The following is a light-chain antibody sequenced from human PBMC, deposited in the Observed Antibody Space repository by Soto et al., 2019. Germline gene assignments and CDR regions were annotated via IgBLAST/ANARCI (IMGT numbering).Light chain of an antibody. Sequence: QSALTQRASVSGSPGQSTTISCTGTSSDVGSYNLVSWYQQHPGKAPKLMIYEVSKRPSGVSNRFSGSKSGNTASLTISGLQAEDEADYYCCSYAGSSTPYVFGTGTKVTVL. CDR2: EVS. J-gene: IGLJ1*01. CDR3: CSYAGSSTPYV. CDR1: SSDVGSYNL. V-gene: IGLV2-23*02.